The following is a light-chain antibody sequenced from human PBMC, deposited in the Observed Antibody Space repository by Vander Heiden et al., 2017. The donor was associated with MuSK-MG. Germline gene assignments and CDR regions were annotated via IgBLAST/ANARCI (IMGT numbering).Light chain of an antibody. CDR1: SSDVGGYNY. Sequence: QSALNQPASVSGSPGQSITISCTGTSSDVGGYNYVSCDQQHPGKAPKLMIYDVSNRPSGVSNRFSGSKSGNTASLTISGPQAEDEADYYCSSYTSSSTWVFGGGTKLTVL. J-gene: IGLJ3*02. V-gene: IGLV2-14*01. CDR3: SSYTSSSTWV. CDR2: DVS.